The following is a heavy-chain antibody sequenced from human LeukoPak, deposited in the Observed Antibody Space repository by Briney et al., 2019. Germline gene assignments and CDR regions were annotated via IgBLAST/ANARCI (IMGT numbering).Heavy chain of an antibody. D-gene: IGHD3-16*01. V-gene: IGHV1-2*02. CDR1: GYTFTGFY. CDR3: VRGRMTAMIMGYSFDY. J-gene: IGHJ4*02. Sequence: ASVKVSCKASGYTFTGFYIHWVRQAPGQGLEWMEWINPDSGGTNYAQKFQGRVTMIRDTSISTGYMELSRLRSDDTAVYYCVRGRMTAMIMGYSFDYWGQGALVTVSS. CDR2: INPDSGGT.